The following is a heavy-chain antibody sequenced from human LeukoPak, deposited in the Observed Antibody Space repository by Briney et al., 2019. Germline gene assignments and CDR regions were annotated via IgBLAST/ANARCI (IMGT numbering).Heavy chain of an antibody. V-gene: IGHV3-21*01. Sequence: GGSLRLSCAASGFTFSSYSMNWVRQAPGKGLEWVSSISSSSYIYYADSVKGRFTISRDNAKNSLYLQMNSLRAEDTAVYYCARASVVPAATESDYWGQGTLVTVSS. CDR1: GFTFSSYS. CDR2: ISSSSYI. J-gene: IGHJ4*02. CDR3: ARASVVPAATESDY. D-gene: IGHD2-2*01.